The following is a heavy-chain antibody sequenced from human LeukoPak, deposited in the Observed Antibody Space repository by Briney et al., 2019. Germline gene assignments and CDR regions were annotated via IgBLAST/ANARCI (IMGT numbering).Heavy chain of an antibody. CDR2: IYYSGST. Sequence: ASETLSLTCTVSGSSISSYYWSWIRQPPGKGLEWIGYIYYSGSTNYNPSLKSRVTISVDTSKNQFSLKLSSVTAADTAVYYCARHLRGIAVAGTGVDYYYYGMDVWGQGTTVTVSS. CDR1: GSSISSYY. D-gene: IGHD6-19*01. V-gene: IGHV4-59*01. CDR3: ARHLRGIAVAGTGVDYYYYGMDV. J-gene: IGHJ6*02.